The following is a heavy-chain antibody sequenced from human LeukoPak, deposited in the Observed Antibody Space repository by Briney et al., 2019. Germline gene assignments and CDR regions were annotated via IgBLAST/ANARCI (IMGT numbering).Heavy chain of an antibody. V-gene: IGHV3-21*01. J-gene: IGHJ5*02. CDR2: ITTSSTYT. CDR1: GFSFSSYN. CDR3: ARESADGQFDP. Sequence: GGSLRLSCAASGFSFSSYNMNWVRQAPGKVLEWVSSITTSSTYTFYADSVKGRFTISRDNAKNSLYLQMNSLRVEDTAVYYCARESADGQFDPWGQGTLVTVSS.